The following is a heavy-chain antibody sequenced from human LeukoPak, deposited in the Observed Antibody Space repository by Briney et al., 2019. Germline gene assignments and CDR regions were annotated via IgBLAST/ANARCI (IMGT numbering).Heavy chain of an antibody. V-gene: IGHV4-31*03. D-gene: IGHD6-19*01. J-gene: IGHJ3*02. CDR2: IYYSGST. CDR1: GGSISSGGYY. CDR3: ARDSSGWSNAFDI. Sequence: SQTLSLTCTVSGGSISSGGYYWSWIRQHPGKGLEWIEYIYYSGSTYYNPSLKSRVTISVDTSKNQFSLKLSSVTAADTAVYYCARDSSGWSNAFDIWGQGTMVTVSS.